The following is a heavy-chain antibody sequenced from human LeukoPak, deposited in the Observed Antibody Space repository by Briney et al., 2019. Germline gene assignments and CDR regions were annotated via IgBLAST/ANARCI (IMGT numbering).Heavy chain of an antibody. Sequence: ASVKVSCKVSGYTFTGYYMHWVRQAPGQGLEWMGRINPNSGGTNYAQKFQGRVTMTRDTSISTAYMELSRLRSDDTAVYYCARGTVSAVTNWFDPWGQGTLVTVSS. CDR1: GYTFTGYY. J-gene: IGHJ5*02. CDR2: INPNSGGT. D-gene: IGHD4-23*01. CDR3: ARGTVSAVTNWFDP. V-gene: IGHV1-2*06.